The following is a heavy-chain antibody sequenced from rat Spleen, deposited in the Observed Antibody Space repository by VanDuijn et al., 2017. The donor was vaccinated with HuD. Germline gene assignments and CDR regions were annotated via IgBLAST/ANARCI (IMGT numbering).Heavy chain of an antibody. CDR3: ARHHYDGYYHGPVFGFMDA. Sequence: EVQLVESGGDLVQPGRSLKLSCAASRFTFSDYFMAWVRQAPKKGLEWVASISSGGGGTYYPDSVKGRFTISRDNAKSTLYLQMDSLRSEDTAIYYCARHHYDGYYHGPVFGFMDAWGQGASVTVSS. J-gene: IGHJ4*01. CDR1: RFTFSDYF. CDR2: ISSGGGGT. V-gene: IGHV5-25*01. D-gene: IGHD1-12*03.